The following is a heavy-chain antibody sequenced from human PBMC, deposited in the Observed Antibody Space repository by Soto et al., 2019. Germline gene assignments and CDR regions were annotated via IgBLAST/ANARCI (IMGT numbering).Heavy chain of an antibody. V-gene: IGHV4-30-4*01. Sequence: QVQLQESGPGLVKPSQTLSLTCTVSGGSISSGDYYWSWIRQPPGKGLEWIGYIYYRGSTYYNPSLKSRVTISVDTSKNQFSLKLSSVTAADTAVYYCASASGSYLSTDAFDIWGQGTMVTVSS. CDR3: ASASGSYLSTDAFDI. J-gene: IGHJ3*02. CDR1: GGSISSGDYY. D-gene: IGHD3-10*01. CDR2: IYYRGST.